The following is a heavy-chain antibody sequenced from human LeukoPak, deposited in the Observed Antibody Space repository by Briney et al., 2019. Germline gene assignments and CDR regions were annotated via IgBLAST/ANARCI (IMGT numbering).Heavy chain of an antibody. Sequence: PSETLSLTCTVSGGSISSDNYYWGWVRQPPEKGLEWIGSGTTYYNPSLKSRVTISVDTSKNQFSLKLTSMTAADTAVYYCARTGGYMVWGVQNWFDPWGQGTLVTVSS. CDR1: GGSISSDNYY. CDR2: GTT. J-gene: IGHJ5*02. D-gene: IGHD3-10*01. V-gene: IGHV4-39*01. CDR3: ARTGGYMVWGVQNWFDP.